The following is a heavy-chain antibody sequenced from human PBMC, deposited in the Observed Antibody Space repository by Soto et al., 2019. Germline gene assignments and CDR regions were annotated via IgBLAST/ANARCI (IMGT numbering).Heavy chain of an antibody. CDR1: GLTFRNYA. D-gene: IGHD6-13*01. Sequence: EVHLLESGGGLVQPGGSLRLSCAASGLTFRNYAMGWVRQAPGKGLEWVSAITATGDRAQYIDSVRGRFTISRDNSQNTLYMQMNSLRAEDTAVYYCAKDLRGPEAGTWYFDLWGRGPLVTVSS. V-gene: IGHV3-23*01. J-gene: IGHJ2*01. CDR2: ITATGDRA. CDR3: AKDLRGPEAGTWYFDL.